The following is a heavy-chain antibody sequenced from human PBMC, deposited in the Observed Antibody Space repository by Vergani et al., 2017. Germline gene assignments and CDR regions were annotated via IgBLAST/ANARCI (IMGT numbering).Heavy chain of an antibody. Sequence: QVQLVESGGGVVQPGRSLRLSCAASGFTFSSYGMHWVRQAPGKGLEWVAVISYDGSNRYYADSVKGRFTISRDNSKNTLYLQMNSLRAEDTAVYYCAKDRGLQIAAAPWGYFDYWGQGTLVTVSS. D-gene: IGHD6-13*01. CDR1: GFTFSSYG. V-gene: IGHV3-30*18. J-gene: IGHJ4*02. CDR3: AKDRGLQIAAAPWGYFDY. CDR2: ISYDGSNR.